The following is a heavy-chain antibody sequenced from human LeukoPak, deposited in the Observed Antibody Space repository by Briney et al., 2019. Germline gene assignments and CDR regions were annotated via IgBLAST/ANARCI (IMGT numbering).Heavy chain of an antibody. CDR2: INAGNGNT. D-gene: IGHD2-2*01. CDR3: ARDRRLGVVVPAAMNWFDP. V-gene: IGHV1-3*03. Sequence: GASVKVSCKASGYTFTSYAMHWVRQAPGQRLEWMGWINAGNGNTKYSQEFQGRVTITRDTSASTAYMELSSLRSEDTAVYYCARDRRLGVVVPAAMNWFDPWGQGTLVTVSS. CDR1: GYTFTSYA. J-gene: IGHJ5*02.